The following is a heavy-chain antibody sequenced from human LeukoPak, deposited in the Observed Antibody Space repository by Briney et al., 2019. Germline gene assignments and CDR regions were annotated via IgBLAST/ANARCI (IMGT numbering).Heavy chain of an antibody. V-gene: IGHV1-8*01. D-gene: IGHD2-15*01. CDR2: MNPNSGNT. CDR1: GYTFTSYD. Sequence: ASVKVSCKASGYTFTSYDINWVRQATGQGLEWMGWMNPNSGNTGYAQKFQGRVTMTRNTSISTAYMELSSLRSEDTAVYYCAYVCSGGSCYFVWGQGTLVTVSS. CDR3: AYVCSGGSCYFV. J-gene: IGHJ4*02.